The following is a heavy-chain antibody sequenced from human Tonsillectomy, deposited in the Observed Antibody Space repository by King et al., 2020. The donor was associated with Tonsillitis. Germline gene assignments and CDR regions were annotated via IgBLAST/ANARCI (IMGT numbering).Heavy chain of an antibody. CDR2: IYYIGST. Sequence: VQLQESGPGLVKPSENLSLTCTVSGCSISSYYWCWSRQPPGKGLEWVGFIYYIGSTNYNPSLKSRVTISVDTSKNQFSLKPSSVTAADTAVYYCARDQNYYDSSGYYRGGFDYWGQGTLVTVSS. J-gene: IGHJ4*02. D-gene: IGHD3-22*01. CDR1: GCSISSYY. V-gene: IGHV4-59*01. CDR3: ARDQNYYDSSGYYRGGFDY.